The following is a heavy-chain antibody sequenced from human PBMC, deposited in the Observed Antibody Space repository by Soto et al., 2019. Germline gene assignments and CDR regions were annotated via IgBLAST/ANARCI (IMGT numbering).Heavy chain of an antibody. Sequence: QVQLQQWGAGLLKPSETLSLTCAVYGGSFSGYYWSWIRQPPGKGLEWIGEINHSGSTNYNPSLKSRVTISADTSKNQFSLKLSSVTAADTAVYYCARKINRGYYYGMDVWGQGTTVTVSS. CDR1: GGSFSGYY. CDR2: INHSGST. D-gene: IGHD3-10*01. CDR3: ARKINRGYYYGMDV. V-gene: IGHV4-34*01. J-gene: IGHJ6*02.